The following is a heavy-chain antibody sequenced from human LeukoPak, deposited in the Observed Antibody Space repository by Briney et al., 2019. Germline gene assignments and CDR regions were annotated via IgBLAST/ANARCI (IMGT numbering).Heavy chain of an antibody. J-gene: IGHJ4*02. V-gene: IGHV4-61*02. Sequence: SQTLSLTCSVSGGSISSGSSYWSWMRQPAGKRLEWIGRIYTSGSTNYNPSLKSRVSISVNTSKNQFSLKVSSVTAADTAAYYCAREDRYCSGGSCYSWGQGTLVTVSS. D-gene: IGHD2-15*01. CDR2: IYTSGST. CDR1: GGSISSGSSY. CDR3: AREDRYCSGGSCYS.